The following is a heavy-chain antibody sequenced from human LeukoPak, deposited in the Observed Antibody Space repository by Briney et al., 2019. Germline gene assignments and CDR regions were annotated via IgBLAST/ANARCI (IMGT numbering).Heavy chain of an antibody. CDR2: INAGNGNT. CDR1: GYTFASYA. J-gene: IGHJ3*02. D-gene: IGHD2-15*01. CDR3: ARARIVVVVEDAFDI. V-gene: IGHV1-3*01. Sequence: ASVKVSCKASGYTFASYAMHWVRQAPGQRLEWMGWINAGNGNTKYSQKFQGRVTITRDTSTSTVYMELSSLRSEDTAVYYCARARIVVVVEDAFDIWGQGTMVTVTS.